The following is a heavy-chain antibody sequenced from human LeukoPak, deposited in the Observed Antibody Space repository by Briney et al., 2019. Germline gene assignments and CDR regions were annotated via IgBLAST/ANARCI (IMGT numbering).Heavy chain of an antibody. D-gene: IGHD5-12*01. CDR3: AGAPAGSLDWLSPLDY. J-gene: IGHJ4*02. CDR2: IYANGST. V-gene: IGHV4-61*02. Sequence: SETLSLTCIVSGGSISSPNYYWSWIRQPAGKRLEWIGRIYANGSTHYNPSLNSRVTISVDTSTNQLSLRLSSVTAADTAVYYCAGAPAGSLDWLSPLDYWGQGTLVTVSS. CDR1: GGSISSPNYY.